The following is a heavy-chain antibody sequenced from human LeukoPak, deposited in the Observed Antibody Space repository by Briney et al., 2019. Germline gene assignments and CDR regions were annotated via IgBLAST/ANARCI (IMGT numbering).Heavy chain of an antibody. CDR2: GYSTGNT. Sequence: PSETLSLTCTVSGDSINSNSYHWGWIRQPPGKGLEWIGTGYSTGNTYYTPSLKSRVTISVDTSNNQFSLKLTSVTAADTAVYYCARPHLTWRVEYFDPWGRGTLVTVSS. CDR1: GDSINSNSYH. CDR3: ARPHLTWRVEYFDP. V-gene: IGHV4-39*01. J-gene: IGHJ5*02. D-gene: IGHD3-16*01.